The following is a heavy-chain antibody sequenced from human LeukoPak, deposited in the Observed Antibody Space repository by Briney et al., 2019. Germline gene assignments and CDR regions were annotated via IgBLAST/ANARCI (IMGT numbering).Heavy chain of an antibody. V-gene: IGHV1-2*02. J-gene: IGHJ6*03. Sequence: GASVKVSCKASGYTFTGYYMHWVRQAPGQGLEWMGWINPNSGGTNYAQKFQGRVTMTRDTSISTAYMELSRLRSDGTAVYYCARDERDYDFWGGYSYYMDVWGKGTTVTVSS. CDR2: INPNSGGT. CDR3: ARDERDYDFWGGYSYYMDV. D-gene: IGHD3-3*01. CDR1: GYTFTGYY.